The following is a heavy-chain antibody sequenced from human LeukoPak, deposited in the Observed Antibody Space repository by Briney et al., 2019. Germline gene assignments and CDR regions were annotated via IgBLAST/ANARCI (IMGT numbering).Heavy chain of an antibody. V-gene: IGHV1-2*02. CDR2: INPNSGDT. CDR1: VGTFSGYA. Sequence: ASVKVSCKASVGTFSGYAISWVRQAPGQGLEWMGWINPNSGDTNYAQKFQGRVTMTRDTSISIAYMELSRLRSDDTAVYYCATDSSGWTFDYWGQGTLVTVSS. CDR3: ATDSSGWTFDY. J-gene: IGHJ4*02. D-gene: IGHD6-19*01.